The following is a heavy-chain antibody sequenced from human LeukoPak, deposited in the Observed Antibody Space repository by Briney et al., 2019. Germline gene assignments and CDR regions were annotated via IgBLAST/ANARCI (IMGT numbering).Heavy chain of an antibody. CDR2: IMPLFGTA. D-gene: IGHD4-17*01. Sequence: SVKVSCKTSGGTFNNSAISWVRQAPGQGLEWLGGIMPLFGTAGYAQKFQGRVIITKDESTRTVYLELTSLTSDDTAVYYCVRDVHGDYGSGWFDPWGQGTLVSVSS. J-gene: IGHJ5*02. CDR3: VRDVHGDYGSGWFDP. CDR1: GGTFNNSA. V-gene: IGHV1-69*05.